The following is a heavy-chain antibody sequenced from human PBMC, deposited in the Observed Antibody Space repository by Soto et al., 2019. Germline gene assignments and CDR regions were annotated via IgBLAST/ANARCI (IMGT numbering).Heavy chain of an antibody. CDR1: GYSFTSYW. CDR2: IYPGDSDT. D-gene: IGHD3-22*01. V-gene: IGHV5-51*01. Sequence: PGESLKISCKGSGYSFTSYWIGWVRQMPGKGLEWMGIIYPGDSDTRYSPSFQGQVTISADKSISTVYLQWSSLKASDTAMYYCASQLGVGYDRSGYYNGRRTNSYYYGMDVRGQGNTVTVSS. CDR3: ASQLGVGYDRSGYYNGRRTNSYYYGMDV. J-gene: IGHJ6*02.